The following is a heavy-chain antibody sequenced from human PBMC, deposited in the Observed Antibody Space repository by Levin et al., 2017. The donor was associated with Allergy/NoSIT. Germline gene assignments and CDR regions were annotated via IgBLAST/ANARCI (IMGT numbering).Heavy chain of an antibody. V-gene: IGHV3-30-3*01. Sequence: GGSLRLSCAASGFTFSSYSMHWVRQAPGRGLEWVSVISKDGDNKYYADSVKGRFTISRDNSKNTLYLQMINLRGEDTAIYSCAREAIWAYFFDHWGQGTLVTVSS. CDR3: AREAIWAYFFDH. CDR2: ISKDGDNK. D-gene: IGHD7-27*01. J-gene: IGHJ4*02. CDR1: GFTFSSYS.